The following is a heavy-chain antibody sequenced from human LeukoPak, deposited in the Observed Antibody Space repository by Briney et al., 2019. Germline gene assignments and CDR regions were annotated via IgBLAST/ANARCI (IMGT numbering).Heavy chain of an antibody. CDR2: INHSGST. V-gene: IGHV4-34*01. CDR3: ARGLSAAPPGRY. D-gene: IGHD6-13*01. Sequence: SETLSLTCAVYGGSFSGYYWSWIRRPPGKGLEWIGEINHSGSTNYNPSLKSRVTISVDTSKNQFSLKLSSVTATDTAVYYCARGLSAAPPGRYWGQGTLVTVSS. J-gene: IGHJ4*02. CDR1: GGSFSGYY.